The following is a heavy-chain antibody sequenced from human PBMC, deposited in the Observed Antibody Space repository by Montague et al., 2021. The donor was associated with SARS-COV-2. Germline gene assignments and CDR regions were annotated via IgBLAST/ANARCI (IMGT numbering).Heavy chain of an antibody. D-gene: IGHD6-13*01. CDR3: ARVGRQQLVRLYGVDV. J-gene: IGHJ6*02. CDR2: IYYSGST. CDR1: GFSISSSSYY. V-gene: IGHV4-39*07. Sequence: SETLSLTCTVSGFSISSSSYYWGWIRQPPGKGLEWIGSIYYSGSTYYNPSLKSRVTISVDTSKNQFSLKLSSVTAADTAVYYCARVGRQQLVRLYGVDVWGQGTMVTVSS.